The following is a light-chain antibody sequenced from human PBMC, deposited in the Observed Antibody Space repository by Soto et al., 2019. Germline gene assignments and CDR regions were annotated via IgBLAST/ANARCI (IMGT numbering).Light chain of an antibody. CDR2: AAS. CDR1: QSISSY. CDR3: RQSYSTPIT. J-gene: IGKJ5*01. V-gene: IGKV1-39*01. Sequence: DIQMTQSPSSLSASVGDRVTITCRASQSISSYLNWYQQKPGKAPKLRIDAASSLQSGVPSRFSGSGAGTDCTLTSSSLQPEDFATYYCRQSYSTPITFGQGTRLEIK.